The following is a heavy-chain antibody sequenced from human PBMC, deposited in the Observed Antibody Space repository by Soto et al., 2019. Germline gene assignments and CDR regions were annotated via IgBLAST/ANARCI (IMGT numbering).Heavy chain of an antibody. D-gene: IGHD2-15*01. CDR2: INHSGST. Sequence: PSETLSLTCAVSGGSISSSNWWSWVRQPPGTGLEWIGEINHSGSTNYNPSLKSRVTISVDTSKNQFSLKLTSVTAADTAVYYCATLPPRIVVVVLPIPSWGQGTLVTVSS. CDR3: ATLPPRIVVVVLPIPS. V-gene: IGHV4-4*02. CDR1: GGSISSSNW. J-gene: IGHJ4*02.